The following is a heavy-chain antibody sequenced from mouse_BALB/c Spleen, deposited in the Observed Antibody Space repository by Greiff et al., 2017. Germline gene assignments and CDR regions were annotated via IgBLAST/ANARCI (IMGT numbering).Heavy chain of an antibody. J-gene: IGHJ4*01. Sequence: DVKLVESGGGLVKPGGSLKLSCAASGFTFSSYAMSWVRQTPEKRLEWVATISSGGSYTYYPDSVKGRFTIARDNAKNTLYLQMSSLRSEDTAMYYCARHDYYGGAMDYWGQGTSVTVSS. CDR3: ARHDYYGGAMDY. CDR2: ISSGGSYT. CDR1: GFTFSSYA. D-gene: IGHD1-1*01. V-gene: IGHV5-9-3*01.